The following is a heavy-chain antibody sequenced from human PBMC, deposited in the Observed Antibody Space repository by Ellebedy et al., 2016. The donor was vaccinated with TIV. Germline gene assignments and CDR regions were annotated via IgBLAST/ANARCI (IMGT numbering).Heavy chain of an antibody. D-gene: IGHD4-17*01. Sequence: PGGSLRLSCAASGFTFSSYWMTWVRQAPGKGLEWVANIRQDGNEIYYLDSVKGRFTISRDNANNSLYLQMNSPRPEDTAIYYCARDIDYGDSEGVDGMDVWGQGTTVTVSS. J-gene: IGHJ6*02. CDR1: GFTFSSYW. V-gene: IGHV3-7*01. CDR3: ARDIDYGDSEGVDGMDV. CDR2: IRQDGNEI.